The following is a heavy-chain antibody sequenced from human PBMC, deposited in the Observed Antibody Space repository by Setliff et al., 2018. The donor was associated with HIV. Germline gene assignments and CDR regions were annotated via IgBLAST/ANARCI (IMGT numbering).Heavy chain of an antibody. Sequence: GGSLRLSCEVSGFTFDAYSMNWFRQAPGKGLEWISYIRVGGTTTSYADSVKGRFTISRDNVKNILYLQMNSLRPEDTAMYYCARLDFFDSSTYPPYDSWGQGTLVTV. CDR3: ARLDFFDSSTYPPYDS. V-gene: IGHV3-48*01. CDR2: IRVGGTTT. D-gene: IGHD3-22*01. J-gene: IGHJ4*02. CDR1: GFTFDAYS.